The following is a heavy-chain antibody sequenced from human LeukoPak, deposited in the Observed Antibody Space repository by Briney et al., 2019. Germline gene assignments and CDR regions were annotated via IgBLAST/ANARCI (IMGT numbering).Heavy chain of an antibody. J-gene: IGHJ6*02. CDR1: GCTFSSYG. Sequence: GGSLRLSCAASGCTFSSYGMHWVRQAPGKGLEWVAVISYDGSNKYYADSVKGRFTISRDNSKNTLYLQMNSLRAEDTAVYYCAKDVWELRGLYYYYYYGMDVWGQGTTVTVSS. D-gene: IGHD1-26*01. CDR2: ISYDGSNK. CDR3: AKDVWELRGLYYYYYYGMDV. V-gene: IGHV3-30*18.